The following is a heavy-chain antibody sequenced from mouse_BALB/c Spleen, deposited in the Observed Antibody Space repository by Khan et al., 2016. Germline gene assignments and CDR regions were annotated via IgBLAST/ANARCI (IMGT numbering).Heavy chain of an antibody. V-gene: IGHV3-8*02. Sequence: EVQLQESGPSLVKPSQTLSLTCSVTGDSITSGYWNWIRKFPGNKLEYMGYISYSGSTYYNPSLKSRISITRDTYKNQYYLQLNSVTTTETATFFSATYDCYLFDYWGQGTTLTVSS. CDR3: ATYDCYLFDY. CDR2: ISYSGST. CDR1: GDSITSGY. J-gene: IGHJ2*01. D-gene: IGHD2-3*01.